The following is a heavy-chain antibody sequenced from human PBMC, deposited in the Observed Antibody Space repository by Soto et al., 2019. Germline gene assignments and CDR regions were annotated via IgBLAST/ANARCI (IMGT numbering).Heavy chain of an antibody. CDR1: GVSLSTSGLC. Sequence: SGPTLVNPTQILTLTCTFSGVSLSTSGLCVSWIRQPPGKALEWLALIDWNDDKYYSTSLKTRLTISKDTSKTQVVLTMTNLDPVDTATYYCARSSGYYYYYGIDVWGQGTTVTVSS. CDR2: IDWNDDK. CDR3: ARSSGYYYYYGIDV. D-gene: IGHD6-19*01. J-gene: IGHJ6*02. V-gene: IGHV2-70*01.